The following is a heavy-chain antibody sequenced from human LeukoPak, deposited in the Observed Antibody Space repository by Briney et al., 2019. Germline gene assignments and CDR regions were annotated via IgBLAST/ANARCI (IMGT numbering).Heavy chain of an antibody. CDR2: INHSGST. D-gene: IGHD3-22*01. J-gene: IGHJ4*02. V-gene: IGHV4-34*01. Sequence: PETLSLTCAVYGGSFSGYYWSWIRQPPGKGLEWIGEINHSGSTNYNPSLKSRVTVSVDTSKNQLSLKLSSVTAADTAVYYCARGSDYYDSSGYYPTKDLDYWGQGTLVTVSS. CDR3: ARGSDYYDSSGYYPTKDLDY. CDR1: GGSFSGYY.